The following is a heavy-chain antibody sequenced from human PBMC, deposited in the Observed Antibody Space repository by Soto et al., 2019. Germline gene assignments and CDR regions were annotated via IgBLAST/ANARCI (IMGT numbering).Heavy chain of an antibody. CDR2: IYYSGST. CDR1: VGSISRGGYY. D-gene: IGHD1-26*01. V-gene: IGHV4-31*03. CDR3: ARVRGGGPFDD. J-gene: IGHJ4*02. Sequence: QVQLQESGPGLVKPSQTLSLTCTVSVGSISRGGYYWSWIRQHPGKGLEWIGYIYYSGSTYYNPSLRSRVTISVDTSKNQFSLKLGSVAAADTAVYYCARVRGGGPFDDWGQGTLVTVSS.